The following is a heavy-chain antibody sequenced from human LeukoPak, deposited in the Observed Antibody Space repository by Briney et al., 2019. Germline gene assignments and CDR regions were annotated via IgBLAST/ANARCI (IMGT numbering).Heavy chain of an antibody. CDR1: GGSFSDSY. CDR3: ARGRSSSWSSFDY. V-gene: IGHV4-34*01. J-gene: IGHJ4*02. Sequence: SETLSLTCTVYGGSFSDSYWTWIRQPPGKGLEWIGEINRSGITAYNPSLKSRVTMSVDRSKNQFSLKLTSVTAADTAVYYCARGRSSSWSSFDYWGQGTLVTVSS. D-gene: IGHD6-13*01. CDR2: INRSGIT.